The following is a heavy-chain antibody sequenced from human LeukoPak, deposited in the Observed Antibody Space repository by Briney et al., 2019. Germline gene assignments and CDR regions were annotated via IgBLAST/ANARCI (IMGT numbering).Heavy chain of an antibody. D-gene: IGHD6-19*01. CDR3: ARSYEEQWLVPINWFDP. CDR1: GGSFSGYY. CDR2: INHSGST. V-gene: IGHV4-34*01. Sequence: SETLSLTCAVYGGSFSGYYWSWIRQPPGKGLEWIGEINHSGSTNYNPSLKSRVTISVDTSKNQFSLRLSSVTAADTAVYYCARSYEEQWLVPINWFDPWGQGTLVTVSS. J-gene: IGHJ5*02.